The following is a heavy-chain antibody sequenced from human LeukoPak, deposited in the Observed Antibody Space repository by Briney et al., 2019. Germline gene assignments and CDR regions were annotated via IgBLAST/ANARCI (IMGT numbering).Heavy chain of an antibody. D-gene: IGHD2-2*01. CDR1: GFTFSDYY. V-gene: IGHV3-11*06. CDR3: ARAQVVPAATYYYYYGMDV. Sequence: GGPLRLSCAASGFTFSDYYMNWIRLAPGKGLEWVSSISTSSTYTNYADSVRGRFTISRDNANNSLYLQMNSLRAEDTAVDYCARAQVVPAATYYYYYGMDVWGKGTTVTVSS. CDR2: ISTSSTYT. J-gene: IGHJ6*04.